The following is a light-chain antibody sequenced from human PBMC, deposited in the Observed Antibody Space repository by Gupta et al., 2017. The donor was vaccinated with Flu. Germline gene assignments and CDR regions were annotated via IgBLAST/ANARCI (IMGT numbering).Light chain of an antibody. CDR2: LGS. CDR1: QSLLHGKGYIY. J-gene: IGKJ2*03. Sequence: DIVMTQSPLSLAVTPGEPTSITCRSSQSLLHGKGYIYLGWYLQKPGQSPQLLIYLGSNRASGVPDRFSGSGSGTDFTLKISRVEAEDVVVYYCMQALQTPRYSFGQGTKLEIK. CDR3: MQALQTPRYS. V-gene: IGKV2-28*01.